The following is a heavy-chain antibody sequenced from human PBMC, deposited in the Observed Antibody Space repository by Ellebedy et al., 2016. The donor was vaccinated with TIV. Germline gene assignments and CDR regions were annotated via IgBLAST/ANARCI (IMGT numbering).Heavy chain of an antibody. CDR2: FSSSGLSI. V-gene: IGHV3-48*04. D-gene: IGHD6-19*01. Sequence: GGSLKISCVVSGFTFSDYSMHWVRQAPGRGLEWVSYFSSSGLSIFYADSVKGRFTISRDDAKDSLYLQMDSLRAEDTAVYYCARDPIAVAGFSFDVWGQGTIVTVSS. J-gene: IGHJ3*01. CDR1: GFTFSDYS. CDR3: ARDPIAVAGFSFDV.